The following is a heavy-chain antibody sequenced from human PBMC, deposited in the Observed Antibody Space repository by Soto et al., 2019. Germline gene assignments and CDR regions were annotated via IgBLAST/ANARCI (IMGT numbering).Heavy chain of an antibody. CDR2: IIPILGIA. CDR3: ARARKDIVVVVAATNDAFDI. Sequence: ASVKVSCKASGGTFSSYTISWVRQAPGQGLKWMGRIIPILGIANYAQKFQGRVTITADKSTSTAYMELSSLRSEDTAVYYCARARKDIVVVVAATNDAFDIWGQGTMVTVSS. V-gene: IGHV1-69*02. CDR1: GGTFSSYT. D-gene: IGHD2-15*01. J-gene: IGHJ3*02.